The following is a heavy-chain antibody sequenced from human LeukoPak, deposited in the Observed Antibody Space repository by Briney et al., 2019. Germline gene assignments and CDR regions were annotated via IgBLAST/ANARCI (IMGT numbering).Heavy chain of an antibody. J-gene: IGHJ6*02. CDR3: ARDSPLQSPGGVDYYYGMDV. D-gene: IGHD4-11*01. V-gene: IGHV3-23*01. CDR1: GFTFSSYA. Sequence: GGSLRLSCAASGFTFSSYAMSWVRQAPGKGLEWVSAISGSGGSTYYADSVKGRFTISRDNSKNTLYLQMNSLRAEDTAVYYCARDSPLQSPGGVDYYYGMDVWGQGTTVTVSS. CDR2: ISGSGGST.